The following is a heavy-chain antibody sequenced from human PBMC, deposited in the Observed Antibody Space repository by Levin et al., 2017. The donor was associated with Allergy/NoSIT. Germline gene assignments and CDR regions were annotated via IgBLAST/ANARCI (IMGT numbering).Heavy chain of an antibody. J-gene: IGHJ6*02. D-gene: IGHD5-18*01. CDR2: ISSSGSTI. Sequence: GGSLRLSCAASGFTFSSYEMNWVRQAPGKGLEWVSYISSSGSTIYYADSVKGRFTISRDNAKNSLYLQMNSLRAEDTAVYYCARDFYQRSGYSYGYSLFDYYYYGMDVWGQGTTVTVSS. CDR3: ARDFYQRSGYSYGYSLFDYYYYGMDV. CDR1: GFTFSSYE. V-gene: IGHV3-48*03.